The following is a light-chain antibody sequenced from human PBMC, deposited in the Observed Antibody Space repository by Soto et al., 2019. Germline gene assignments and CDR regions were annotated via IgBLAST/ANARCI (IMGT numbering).Light chain of an antibody. CDR1: SSDVGGYNY. CDR2: DVS. Sequence: QSVLTQPASVSGSPGQSITMSCTGTSSDVGGYNYVTWYQQHPGKAPKLMIYDVSNRPSGVSSRFSGSKSGNTASLTISGLQAEDEANYYCSSYTTSSSFVLFGGGTKVTVL. J-gene: IGLJ2*01. CDR3: SSYTTSSSFVL. V-gene: IGLV2-14*03.